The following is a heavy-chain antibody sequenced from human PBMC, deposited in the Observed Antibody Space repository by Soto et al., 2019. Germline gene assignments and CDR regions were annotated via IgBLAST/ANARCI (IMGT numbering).Heavy chain of an antibody. D-gene: IGHD3-22*01. CDR3: ARAPYYYDSSGYPLYYYYGMDV. Sequence: ASVKVSCKASGYTFTSYGISWVRQAPGQGLEWMGWISAYNGNTNYAQKLQGRVTMTTDTSTSTAYMELSSLRSEDTAVYYCARAPYYYDSSGYPLYYYYGMDVWGQGTTVTVS. CDR1: GYTFTSYG. J-gene: IGHJ6*02. CDR2: ISAYNGNT. V-gene: IGHV1-18*04.